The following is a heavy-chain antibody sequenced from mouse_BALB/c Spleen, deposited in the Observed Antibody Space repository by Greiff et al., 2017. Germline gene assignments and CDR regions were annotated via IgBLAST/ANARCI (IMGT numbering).Heavy chain of an antibody. CDR1: GYTFTSYW. J-gene: IGHJ4*01. V-gene: IGHV1-7*01. CDR3: ARWGDGYAMDY. Sequence: VQLQQSGAELAKPGASVKMSCKASGYTFTSYWMHWVKQRPGQGLELIGYINPSTGYTEYNQKFKDKATLTADKSSSTAYMQLSSLTSEDSAVYYCARWGDGYAMDYWGQGTSVTVSS. CDR2: INPSTGYT.